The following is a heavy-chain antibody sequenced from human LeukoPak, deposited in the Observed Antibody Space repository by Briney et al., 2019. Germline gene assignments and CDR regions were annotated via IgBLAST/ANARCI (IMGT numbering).Heavy chain of an antibody. D-gene: IGHD5-18*01. CDR2: IYSGGTT. CDR3: AREAGYSLDY. V-gene: IGHV3-53*01. Sequence: GGSLRLSCAASGVTVSNNYMTCVRQAPGKGLEWVSVIYSGGTTYCADSVKGRFTISRDNSKNTVYLQMNSLRAEDTAVYYCAREAGYSLDYWGQGTLVSVSS. J-gene: IGHJ4*02. CDR1: GVTVSNNY.